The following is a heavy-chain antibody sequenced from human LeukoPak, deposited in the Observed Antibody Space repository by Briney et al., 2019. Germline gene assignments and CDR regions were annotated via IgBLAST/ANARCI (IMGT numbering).Heavy chain of an antibody. CDR3: ARRKGYGYFDY. Sequence: SETLSLTCTVSGGSLSSYYWSWIRQPPGKGLEWIGYIYYSGSTNYNPSLKSRVTISVDTSKNQFSLKLSSVTAADTAVYYCARRKGYGYFDYWGQGTLVTVSS. CDR1: GGSLSSYY. J-gene: IGHJ4*02. V-gene: IGHV4-59*08. D-gene: IGHD5-12*01. CDR2: IYYSGST.